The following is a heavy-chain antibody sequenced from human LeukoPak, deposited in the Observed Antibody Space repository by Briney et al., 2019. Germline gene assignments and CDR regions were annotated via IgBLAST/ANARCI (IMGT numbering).Heavy chain of an antibody. J-gene: IGHJ6*04. CDR3: ARHSLPAAMDV. CDR2: IYYSGST. CDR1: GGSISSGGYS. D-gene: IGHD2-2*01. Sequence: SETLSLTCAVSGGSISSGGYSWSWIRQPPGKGLEWIGYIYYSGSTYYNPSLKSRVTISVDTSKNQFSLKLSSVTAADTAVYYCARHSLPAAMDVWGKGTTVTISS. V-gene: IGHV4-30-4*07.